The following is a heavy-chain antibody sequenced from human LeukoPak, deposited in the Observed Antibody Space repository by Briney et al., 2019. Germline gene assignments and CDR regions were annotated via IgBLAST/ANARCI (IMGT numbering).Heavy chain of an antibody. CDR3: ARDATPVTARYYYDSSGYYLDY. D-gene: IGHD3-22*01. CDR1: GFAFSSYS. CDR2: ISSSSSYI. J-gene: IGHJ4*02. Sequence: GGSLRLSCAASGFAFSSYSMNWVRQAPGKGLEWVSSISSSSSYIYYADSVKGRLTISRDNAQTSLYLQMNSLRAEDTAVYYCARDATPVTARYYYDSSGYYLDYWGQGPLVTVSS. V-gene: IGHV3-21*01.